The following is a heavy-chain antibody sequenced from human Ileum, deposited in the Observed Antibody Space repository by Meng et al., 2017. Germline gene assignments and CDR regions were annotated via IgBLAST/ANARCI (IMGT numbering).Heavy chain of an antibody. Sequence: PAPCSIAAAGSGDSLSSRCWWSWVRHPPGKGLEWVGEISQESGRTNYNPSLKSRVTISLDKSKNQFSLNLNSVTAADTAVYYCVRNEGYSLGDWGQGTLVTVSS. D-gene: IGHD2-21*01. CDR2: ISQESGRT. J-gene: IGHJ4*02. CDR1: GDSLSSRCW. CDR3: VRNEGYSLGD. V-gene: IGHV4-4*03.